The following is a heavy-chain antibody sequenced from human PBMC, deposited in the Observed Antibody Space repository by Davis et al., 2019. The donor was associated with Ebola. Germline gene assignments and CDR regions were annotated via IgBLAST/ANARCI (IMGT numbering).Heavy chain of an antibody. CDR3: AKDGWFGELDYYGMDV. CDR1: GFTFSSYA. J-gene: IGHJ6*04. CDR2: ISGSGGST. Sequence: GESLKISCAASGFTFSSYAMSWVRQAPGKGLEWVSAISGSGGSTYYADSVKGRFTISRDNSKNTLYLQMNSLRAEDTAVYYCAKDGWFGELDYYGMDVWGKGTTVTVSS. D-gene: IGHD3-10*01. V-gene: IGHV3-23*01.